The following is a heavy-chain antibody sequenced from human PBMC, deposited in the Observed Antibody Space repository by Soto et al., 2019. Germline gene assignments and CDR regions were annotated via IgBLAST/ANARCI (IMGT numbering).Heavy chain of an antibody. CDR3: ARVPDP. J-gene: IGHJ5*02. V-gene: IGHV4-34*01. CDR2: MNHSGST. Sequence: SETLSLTCAVYGGSFSDYYWSWIRQPPGKGLERSGEMNHSGSTNYKQSLKSRVTISVETTENLFSLKFRSVTAADTAGYYCARVPDPWGQGTLVPVSS. D-gene: IGHD2-2*01. CDR1: GGSFSDYY.